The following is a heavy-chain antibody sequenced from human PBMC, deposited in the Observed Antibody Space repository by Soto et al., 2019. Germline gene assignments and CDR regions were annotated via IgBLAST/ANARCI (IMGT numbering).Heavy chain of an antibody. V-gene: IGHV4-59*01. CDR3: ARLIVVVVAANKLHWFDP. CDR2: IYYSGST. J-gene: IGHJ5*02. CDR1: GGSISSYY. Sequence: LSLTCTVSGGSISSYYWSWIRQPPGKGLEWIGYIYYSGSTNYNPSLKSRVTISVDTSKNQFSLKLSSVTAADTAVYYCARLIVVVVAANKLHWFDPWGQGTLVTVSS. D-gene: IGHD2-15*01.